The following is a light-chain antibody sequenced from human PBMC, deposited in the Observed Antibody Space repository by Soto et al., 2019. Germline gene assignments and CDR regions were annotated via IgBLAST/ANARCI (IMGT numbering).Light chain of an antibody. CDR3: QQYETFSGT. CDR1: QSVFHRSNNKNF. CDR2: WAS. Sequence: DIVMTQSPDSLSVSLGERATINCKSSQSVFHRSNNKNFLAWYQQKPGQPPKLLIYWASARESGVPDRLSGSGSGTDFTLTISSLQAEDVAVYYCQQYETFSGTFGPGTKVEI. V-gene: IGKV4-1*01. J-gene: IGKJ1*01.